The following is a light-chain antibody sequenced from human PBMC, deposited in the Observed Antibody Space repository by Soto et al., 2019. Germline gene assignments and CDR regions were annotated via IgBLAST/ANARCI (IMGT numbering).Light chain of an antibody. Sequence: QSALTQPASVSGSPGQSITISCTGTSSDVGGYNYVSWYQQHPGTAPKLMIYEVSNRPSGVSNRFSGSKSDNTASLTISGLQAEDEADYYCSSYTGSSAIFGTGTKVTV. CDR2: EVS. CDR1: SSDVGGYNY. V-gene: IGLV2-14*01. J-gene: IGLJ1*01. CDR3: SSYTGSSAI.